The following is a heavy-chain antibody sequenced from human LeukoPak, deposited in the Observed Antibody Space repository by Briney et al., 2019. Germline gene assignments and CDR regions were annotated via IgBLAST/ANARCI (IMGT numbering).Heavy chain of an antibody. CDR2: IKQDGSEK. Sequence: GGSLRLSCAASGFTFSSYWMSWVRQAPGKGLEWVANIKQDGSEKYYVDSVKGRFTISRDNAKNSLYLQMNSLRAEDTAVYYCARARGFWSGYYTGGGYYMDVWGKGTTVTVSS. V-gene: IGHV3-7*01. D-gene: IGHD3-3*01. CDR1: GFTFSSYW. J-gene: IGHJ6*03. CDR3: ARARGFWSGYYTGGGYYMDV.